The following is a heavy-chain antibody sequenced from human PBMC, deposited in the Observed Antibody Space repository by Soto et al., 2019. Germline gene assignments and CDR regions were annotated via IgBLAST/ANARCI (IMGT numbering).Heavy chain of an antibody. CDR1: GGSISNNNW. CDR3: ARFLPGFVGEDEAFDF. J-gene: IGHJ4*01. D-gene: IGHD3-3*01. Sequence: QVQLQESGPGLVKPSGTLSLTCTVSGGSISNNNWWSWVRQTPEKGLEWIGQIYHSGNTNYNPSLKSRVSMSVDKSKNQVSLKMNSATAADTAVYYCARFLPGFVGEDEAFDFWGHGPLVTVSS. CDR2: IYHSGNT. V-gene: IGHV4-4*02.